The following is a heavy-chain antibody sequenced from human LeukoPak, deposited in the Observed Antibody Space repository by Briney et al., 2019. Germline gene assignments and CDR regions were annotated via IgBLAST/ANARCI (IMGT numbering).Heavy chain of an antibody. D-gene: IGHD3-3*01. CDR2: IYYSGST. Sequence: SETLSLTCTVSGGSISSSIYYWGWIRQPPGKGLERIGSIYYSGSTYYNPSLKSRVTISVDTSKNQFSLKLSSVTAADTAVYYCASPYYDFWSGYHNWFDPWGQGTLVTVSS. V-gene: IGHV4-39*01. CDR1: GGSISSSIYY. CDR3: ASPYYDFWSGYHNWFDP. J-gene: IGHJ5*02.